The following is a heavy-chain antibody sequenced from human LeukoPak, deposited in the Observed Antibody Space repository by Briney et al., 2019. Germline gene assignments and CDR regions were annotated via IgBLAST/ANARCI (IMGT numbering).Heavy chain of an antibody. Sequence: QPGGSLRLSCAASGFTLSIYAMSWVRQAPGKGLQWVSSITSRGESTWYVDSVKGRFTITRDNSGNTLYLQMHSLRAEDTAVYYCARDRPNYYGSDGHYYRRDGDYWGRGTLVSVSS. CDR1: GFTLSIYA. J-gene: IGHJ4*02. D-gene: IGHD3-22*01. CDR3: ARDRPNYYGSDGHYYRRDGDY. CDR2: ITSRGEST. V-gene: IGHV3-23*01.